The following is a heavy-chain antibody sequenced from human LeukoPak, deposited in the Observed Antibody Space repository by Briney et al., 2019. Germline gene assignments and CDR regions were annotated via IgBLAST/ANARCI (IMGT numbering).Heavy chain of an antibody. D-gene: IGHD3-22*01. V-gene: IGHV4-39*01. CDR2: IYYSGTT. CDR1: GGSISGSSYY. CDR3: ARSRYYDSSGYRTWYFDL. J-gene: IGHJ2*01. Sequence: SETLSLTCTVSGGSISGSSYYCGWLRQPPGKGLEWIGSIYYSGTTYYNPSLKSRVTISVDTSKIQFSLKLSSVTAADTAVYCCARSRYYDSSGYRTWYFDLWGRGTLVTVSS.